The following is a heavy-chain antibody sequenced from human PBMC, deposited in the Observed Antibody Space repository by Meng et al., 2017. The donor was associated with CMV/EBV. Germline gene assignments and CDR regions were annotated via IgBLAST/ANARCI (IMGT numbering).Heavy chain of an antibody. Sequence: SETLSLTCTVPGYSISSGYYWGWIRQPPGKGLEWIGSIYHSGSTYYNPSLKSRVTISVDTSKNQFSLKLSSVTAADTAVYYCARVATGYSSSWAYGGMDVWGQGTTVTVSS. CDR2: IYHSGST. J-gene: IGHJ6*02. CDR3: ARVATGYSSSWAYGGMDV. V-gene: IGHV4-38-2*02. D-gene: IGHD6-13*01. CDR1: GYSISSGYY.